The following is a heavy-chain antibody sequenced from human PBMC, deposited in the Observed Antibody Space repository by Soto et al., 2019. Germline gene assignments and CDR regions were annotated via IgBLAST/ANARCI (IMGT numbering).Heavy chain of an antibody. CDR1: GGSISSYY. J-gene: IGHJ4*02. D-gene: IGHD6-19*01. V-gene: IGHV4-59*01. CDR2: IYYSGST. CDR3: ARDRPYSSGWYWDY. Sequence: LSLTCTVSGGSISSYYWSWIRQPPGKGLEWIGYIYYSGSTNYNPSLKSRVTISVDTSKNQFSLKLSSVTAADTAVYYCARDRPYSSGWYWDYWGQGTLVTVS.